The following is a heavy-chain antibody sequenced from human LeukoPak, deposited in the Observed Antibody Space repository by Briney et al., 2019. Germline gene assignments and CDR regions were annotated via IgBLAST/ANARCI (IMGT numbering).Heavy chain of an antibody. CDR1: GFTVSSNS. D-gene: IGHD3-22*01. V-gene: IGHV3-53*01. Sequence: GGSLRLSCTVSGFTVSSNSMSWVRQAPGKGLEWVSFIYSDNTHYSDSVKGRFTISRDNAENSLYLQMNSLRAEDTAVYYCARVLRYDNSGHDSFDIWGQGTMVIVSS. J-gene: IGHJ3*02. CDR3: ARVLRYDNSGHDSFDI. CDR2: IYSDNT.